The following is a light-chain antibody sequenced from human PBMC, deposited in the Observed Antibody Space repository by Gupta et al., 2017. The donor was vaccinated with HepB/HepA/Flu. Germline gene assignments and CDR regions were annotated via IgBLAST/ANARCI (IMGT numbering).Light chain of an antibody. CDR2: DNT. CDR3: QSYDRSLGGSV. V-gene: IGLV1-40*01. CDR1: DSNIGADYD. J-gene: IGLJ2*01. Sequence: PPSVSGASGQRVTISCTGSDSNIGADYDVHWYQQVPGTAPKLLIYDNTYRPSGVPDRFSGSRYGTSASLAITGLQAEDEADYYCQSYDRSLGGSVFGGGTKLTVL.